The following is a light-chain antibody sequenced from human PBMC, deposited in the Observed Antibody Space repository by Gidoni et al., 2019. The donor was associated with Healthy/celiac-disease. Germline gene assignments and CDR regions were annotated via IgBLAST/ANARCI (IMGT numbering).Light chain of an antibody. CDR1: SSNIGAGYD. Sequence: QSVLTQPPSVSGDPGQRVTISCTGSSSNIGAGYDVHGYQQLPGTATKLLIYGNSNRPSGVPDRFSGSKSGTSASLAITGLQAEDEADYYCQSYDSSLSGSVFGGGTKLTVL. CDR2: GNS. J-gene: IGLJ2*01. V-gene: IGLV1-40*01. CDR3: QSYDSSLSGSV.